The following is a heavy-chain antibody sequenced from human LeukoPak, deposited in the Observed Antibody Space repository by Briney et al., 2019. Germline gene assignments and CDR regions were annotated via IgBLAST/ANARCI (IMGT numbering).Heavy chain of an antibody. CDR1: GGTFSSYA. V-gene: IGHV1-69*01. CDR2: IIPIFGTA. Sequence: PVKVSCKASGGTFSSYAISWVRQAPGQGLEWMGGIIPIFGTANYAQKFQGRVTITADESTSTAYMELSSLRSEDTAVYYCARDLTVRFLEWLPTYWGQGTLVTVSS. CDR3: ARDLTVRFLEWLPTY. D-gene: IGHD3-3*01. J-gene: IGHJ4*02.